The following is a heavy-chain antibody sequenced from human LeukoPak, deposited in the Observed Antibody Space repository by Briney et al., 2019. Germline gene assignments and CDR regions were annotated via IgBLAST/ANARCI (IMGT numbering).Heavy chain of an antibody. CDR1: GGSISSSSYY. CDR3: ASEGSSGWSQVDY. Sequence: SETLSLTCTVSGGSISSSSYYWGWIRQPPGKGLEWIGSIYYSGSTYYNPSLKSRVTISVDTSKNQFSLKLSSVTAADTAVYYCASEGSSGWSQVDYWGQGTLVTVSS. V-gene: IGHV4-39*07. CDR2: IYYSGST. D-gene: IGHD6-19*01. J-gene: IGHJ4*02.